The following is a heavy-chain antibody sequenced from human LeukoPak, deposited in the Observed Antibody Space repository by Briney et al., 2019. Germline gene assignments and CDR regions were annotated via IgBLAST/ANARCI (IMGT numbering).Heavy chain of an antibody. CDR3: ARGVPGDY. CDR2: ISSSGSTI. Sequence: PGGSLRLSCAASGPIFSIYEMNWVRQAPGKGLEWVSYISSSGSTIYYAGSLKGRFTISRDNAKNSLCLQMNSLRAADTAVYYCARGVPGDYWGQGTLVTVSS. D-gene: IGHD1-1*01. CDR1: GPIFSIYE. V-gene: IGHV3-48*03. J-gene: IGHJ4*02.